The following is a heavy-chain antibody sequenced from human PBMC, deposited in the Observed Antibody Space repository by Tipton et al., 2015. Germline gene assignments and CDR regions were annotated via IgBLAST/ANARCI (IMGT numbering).Heavy chain of an antibody. J-gene: IGHJ4*02. CDR1: GFIFNNYA. CDR3: AKGGFYPGSHPYYFDY. Sequence: SLRLSCAASGFIFNNYAMSWVRQAPGKGLEWVASIGDGGYTTYHADSVKGRFSVSRDTSKNTLYLQMNSLGIEDTAIYYCAKGGFYPGSHPYYFDYWGQGILVTVSS. D-gene: IGHD3-16*02. V-gene: IGHV3-23*01. CDR2: IGDGGYTT.